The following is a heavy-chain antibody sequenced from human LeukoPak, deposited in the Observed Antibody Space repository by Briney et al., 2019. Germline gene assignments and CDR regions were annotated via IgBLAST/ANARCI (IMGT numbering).Heavy chain of an antibody. Sequence: AGGSLRLSCAASGFTFNSYALSWVRQAPGKGLEWVSAISDGGGSTYYADSVKGRFTISRDNSKNTVYLQMNSLRVEDTAVYYCAKDLDGYGVLRGDAFDIWGQGTMVIVSS. J-gene: IGHJ3*02. CDR3: AKDLDGYGVLRGDAFDI. D-gene: IGHD5-24*01. V-gene: IGHV3-23*01. CDR1: GFTFNSYA. CDR2: ISDGGGST.